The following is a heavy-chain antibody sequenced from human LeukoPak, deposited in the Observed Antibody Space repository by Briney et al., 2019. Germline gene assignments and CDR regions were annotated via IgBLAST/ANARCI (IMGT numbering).Heavy chain of an antibody. V-gene: IGHV3-53*01. Sequence: GGSLRLCCAASGFTVSSNFMSSVRQAPGNGLEWVSVIYSGGTTYYADSVKGRFTISRDSFKNTLYLQMNSLRAEDTAMYYCARAPTCGNDCRWGQGTLVTVSS. J-gene: IGHJ4*02. CDR2: IYSGGTT. CDR3: ARAPTCGNDCR. CDR1: GFTVSSNF. D-gene: IGHD2-21*02.